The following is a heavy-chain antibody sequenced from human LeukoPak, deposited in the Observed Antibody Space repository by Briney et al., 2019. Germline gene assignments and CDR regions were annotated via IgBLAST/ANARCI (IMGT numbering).Heavy chain of an antibody. CDR2: ISYDGSNK. CDR1: GFTFSGSA. Sequence: QTGGSLRLSCAASGFTFSGSAMHWVRQAPGKGLEWVAVISYDGSNKYYADSVKGRFTISRDNSKNTLYLQMNSLRAEDTAVYYCAKEYYDFWSGRHSMDVWGQGTTVTVSS. D-gene: IGHD3-3*01. V-gene: IGHV3-30*04. J-gene: IGHJ6*02. CDR3: AKEYYDFWSGRHSMDV.